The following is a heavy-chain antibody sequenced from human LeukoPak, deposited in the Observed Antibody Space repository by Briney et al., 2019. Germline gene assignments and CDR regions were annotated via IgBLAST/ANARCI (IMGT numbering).Heavy chain of an antibody. D-gene: IGHD2-15*01. CDR1: GGSLRCYY. CDR3: ARDLASESGFDY. J-gene: IGHJ4*02. CDR2: IYYSGST. Sequence: SETLSLTCSVSGGSLRCYYWSWIRQPPGKGLETIGYIYYSGSTNYNPSLKSRVTISVDTSKNQFSLKLSSVTAADTAVYYCARDLASESGFDYWGQGTLVTVSS. V-gene: IGHV4-59*01.